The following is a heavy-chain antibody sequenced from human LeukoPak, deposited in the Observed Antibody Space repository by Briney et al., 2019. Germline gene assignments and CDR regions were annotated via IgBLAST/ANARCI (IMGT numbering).Heavy chain of an antibody. Sequence: GGSLRLSCAASGFTFSSYGMHWVRQGPGKGLEWVALISYDGSNKDYADSVKGRFTISRDNSKNTLYLQMNSLRPEDTAVYYCARWRTGTIFDYWGQGTLVIVSS. J-gene: IGHJ4*02. CDR1: GFTFSSYG. V-gene: IGHV3-30*03. D-gene: IGHD1-7*01. CDR2: ISYDGSNK. CDR3: ARWRTGTIFDY.